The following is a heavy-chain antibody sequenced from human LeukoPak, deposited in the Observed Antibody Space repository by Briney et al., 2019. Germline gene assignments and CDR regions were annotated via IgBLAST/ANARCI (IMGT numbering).Heavy chain of an antibody. Sequence: GPLRLSCAASGFPFSSYSMNWVRQAPGKGLVWVSRINTDGSTTTYAASVKGRFTISRDNAKNTLYLQMSSLRAEDTAVYYCARGRWSSDYWGQGTLVTVSS. V-gene: IGHV3-74*01. CDR1: GFPFSSYS. CDR3: ARGRWSSDY. J-gene: IGHJ4*02. CDR2: INTDGSTT. D-gene: IGHD4-23*01.